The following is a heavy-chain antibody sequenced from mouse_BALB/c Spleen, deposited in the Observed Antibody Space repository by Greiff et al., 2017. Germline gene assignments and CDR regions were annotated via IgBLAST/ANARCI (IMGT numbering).Heavy chain of an antibody. CDR1: GFTFSSFG. D-gene: IGHD2-3*01. V-gene: IGHV5-17*02. CDR3: ARSGRDGYYSWFAY. J-gene: IGHJ3*01. CDR2: ISSGSSTI. Sequence: EVHLVESGGGLVQPGGSRKLSCAASGFTFSSFGMHWVRQAPEKGLEWVAYISSGSSTIYYADTVKGRFTISRDNPKNTLFLQMTSLRSEDTAMYYCARSGRDGYYSWFAYWGQGTLVTVSA.